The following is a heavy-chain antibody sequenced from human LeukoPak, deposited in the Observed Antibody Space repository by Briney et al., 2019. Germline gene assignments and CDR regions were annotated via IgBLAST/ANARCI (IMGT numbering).Heavy chain of an antibody. CDR3: ATEGIVGGGAHFDY. Sequence: GGSLRLSCAASGFTFSSYAMHWVRQAPGKGLEWVAVISYDGSNKYYADSVKGRFTISRDNAKSSLYLQMNSVRVEDTAVYYCATEGIVGGGAHFDYWGQGTLVTVSS. CDR2: ISYDGSNK. CDR1: GFTFSSYA. D-gene: IGHD1-26*01. V-gene: IGHV3-30-3*01. J-gene: IGHJ4*02.